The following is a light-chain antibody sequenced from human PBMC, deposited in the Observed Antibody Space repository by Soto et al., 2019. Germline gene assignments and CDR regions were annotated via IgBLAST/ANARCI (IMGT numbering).Light chain of an antibody. J-gene: IGKJ1*01. CDR3: QQYNNWPT. CDR2: GAS. V-gene: IGKV3-15*01. Sequence: EVVMSQSAATLSVSPGERATLSCRASQTVSSDLAWYQQKPGQAPRLLIYGASTRATGVPARFNGSGSGTEFTLSISSLQSEDIAVYYCQQYNNWPTFGQRTKVDIK. CDR1: QTVSSD.